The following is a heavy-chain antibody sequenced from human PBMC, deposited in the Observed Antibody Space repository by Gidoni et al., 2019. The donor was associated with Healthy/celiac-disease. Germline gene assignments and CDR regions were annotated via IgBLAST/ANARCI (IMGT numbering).Heavy chain of an antibody. V-gene: IGHV1-18*01. CDR3: ARDGTYYYDSSAEEGDY. J-gene: IGHJ4*02. D-gene: IGHD3-22*01. CDR1: GYTFTSSG. CDR2: ISDYNGNT. Sequence: QVQLVPSGAAVKTPGAAAKVSREAPGYTFTSSGISWVRQAPGQALEWMGWISDYNGNTNYAQKLQGRVTMTTDTSTSTAYMELRSLRSDDTAVYYCARDGTYYYDSSAEEGDYWGQGTLVTVSS.